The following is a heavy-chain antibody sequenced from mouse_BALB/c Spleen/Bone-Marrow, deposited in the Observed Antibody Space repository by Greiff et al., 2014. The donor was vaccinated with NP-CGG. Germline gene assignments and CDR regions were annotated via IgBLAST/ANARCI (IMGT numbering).Heavy chain of an antibody. V-gene: IGHV3-6*02. CDR2: ISYDGSN. J-gene: IGHJ4*01. Sequence: VQLQQSGPGLVKPFQSLSLTCSVTGYSITSGYYWNWIRQFPGNKLEWMGYISYDGSNNYDPSLKNRISITRDTSKNQFFLTLNSVTTEDTATYYCTRVGRGYAMDYWGQGTSVTVSS. CDR1: GYSITSGYY. CDR3: TRVGRGYAMDY.